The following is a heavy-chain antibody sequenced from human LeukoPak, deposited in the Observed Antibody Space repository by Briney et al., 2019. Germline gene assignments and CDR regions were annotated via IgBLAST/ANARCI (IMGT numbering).Heavy chain of an antibody. Sequence: GESLKISCKGSGYDFTNYWIGWVRQTPGKGLEWMGIISPGDSVTRYSPSFQGQVTISADRSISTASLQWSSLEASDTAIYYCARLRYCTSTSCYGLYYWGQGTLVTVSS. CDR3: ARLRYCTSTSCYGLYY. CDR2: ISPGDSVT. J-gene: IGHJ4*02. D-gene: IGHD2-2*01. CDR1: GYDFTNYW. V-gene: IGHV5-51*01.